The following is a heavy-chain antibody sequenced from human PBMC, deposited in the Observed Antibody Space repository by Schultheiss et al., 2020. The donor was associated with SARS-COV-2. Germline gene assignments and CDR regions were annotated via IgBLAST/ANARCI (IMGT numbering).Heavy chain of an antibody. CDR1: GFTFSSYA. J-gene: IGHJ2*01. CDR2: ISYDGSNK. D-gene: IGHD5-12*01. CDR3: ARRVATGWHFDL. V-gene: IGHV3-30-3*01. Sequence: GGSLRLSCAASGFTFSSYAMHWVRQAPGKGLEWVAVISYDGSNKYYADSVKGRFTVSRDNSKSTLYLQMSSLRAEDTAVYYCARRVATGWHFDLWGRGTLVTVSS.